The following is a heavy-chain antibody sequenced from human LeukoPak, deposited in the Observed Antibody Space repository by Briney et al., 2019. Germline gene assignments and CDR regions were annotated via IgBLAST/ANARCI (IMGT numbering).Heavy chain of an antibody. D-gene: IGHD1-26*01. CDR1: GFTFSSYA. V-gene: IGHV3-30-3*01. J-gene: IGHJ5*02. Sequence: GGSLRLSCAASGFTFSSYAMHWVRQAPGKGLEWVAVISYDGSNKYYADSVKGRFTISRDNSKNTLHLQMNSLRAEDTAVYYCARDVSVGATYNWFDPWGQETLVTVSS. CDR2: ISYDGSNK. CDR3: ARDVSVGATYNWFDP.